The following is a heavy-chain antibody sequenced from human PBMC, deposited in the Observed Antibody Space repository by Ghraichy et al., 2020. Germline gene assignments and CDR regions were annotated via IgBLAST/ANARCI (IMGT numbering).Heavy chain of an antibody. CDR3: ARGSAIAAAGLGQYFDY. J-gene: IGHJ4*02. D-gene: IGHD6-13*01. CDR1: GYTFTSYY. V-gene: IGHV1-46*01. CDR2: INPNEGTT. Sequence: ASVKVSCKPSGYTFTSYYVHWVRQAPGQGLEWMGIINPNEGTTNYAQEFQGRVTMTRDTSTSTVYMELGSLRSDDTAIYYCARGSAIAAAGLGQYFDYWGQGTLVTVSS.